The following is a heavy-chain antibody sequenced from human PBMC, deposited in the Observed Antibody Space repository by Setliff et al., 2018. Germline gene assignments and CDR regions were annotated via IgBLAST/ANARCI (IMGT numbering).Heavy chain of an antibody. J-gene: IGHJ4*02. CDR3: VNARMVTTWGRAY. CDR1: GFTFGSTA. D-gene: IGHD4-17*01. CDR2: ITFDGSNK. Sequence: GGSLRLSCAASGFTFGSTAMHWVRQAPGKGLEWVALITFDGSNKYYTDSVKGRFTISRDISKNTLFLQMNSLRADDTAVYFCVNARMVTTWGRAYWGQGTLVTVSS. V-gene: IGHV3-30-3*01.